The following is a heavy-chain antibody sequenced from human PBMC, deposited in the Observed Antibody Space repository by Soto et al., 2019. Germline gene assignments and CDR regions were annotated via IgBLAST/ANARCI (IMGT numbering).Heavy chain of an antibody. V-gene: IGHV4-34*01. J-gene: IGHJ6*02. D-gene: IGHD6-6*01. CDR3: AGREFASSSFHYYYYAVDV. CDR1: GGSFSDYF. Sequence: QVQLQQWGAGLLKPSETLSLTCAVYGGSFSDYFWTWIRQPPGKGLEWIGEINHSGSTNFNPSLKSPVAISADTSRNQFSLRVTSVTAADTAVYYCAGREFASSSFHYYYYAVDVWGQGTTVTVSS. CDR2: INHSGST.